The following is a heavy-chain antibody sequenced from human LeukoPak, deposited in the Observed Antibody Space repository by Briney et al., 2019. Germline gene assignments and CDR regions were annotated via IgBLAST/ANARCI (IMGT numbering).Heavy chain of an antibody. V-gene: IGHV3-33*01. CDR1: GFTFSSYG. Sequence: PGGSLRLSCAASGFTFSSYGMHWVRQAPGKGLEWVAVIWYDGSNKYYADSVKGRFTISRDNSKNTLYLQMNSLRAEDTAVYYCARDREVGATYYYYGMDVWGQGTTVTVSS. D-gene: IGHD1-26*01. CDR2: IWYDGSNK. J-gene: IGHJ6*02. CDR3: ARDREVGATYYYYGMDV.